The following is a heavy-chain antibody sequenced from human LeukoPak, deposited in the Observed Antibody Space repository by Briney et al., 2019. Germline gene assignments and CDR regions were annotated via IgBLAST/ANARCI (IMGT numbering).Heavy chain of an antibody. CDR1: GFTFSSYW. D-gene: IGHD1-1*01. V-gene: IGHV3-7*01. J-gene: IGHJ6*03. Sequence: GGSLRLSCAASGFTFSSYWMSWVRQAPGKGLGWVANIKQDGSEKYYVDSVKGRFTISRDNAKNSLYLQMNSLRAEDTAVYYCARDHRGTYYYYMDVWGKGTTVTVSS. CDR2: IKQDGSEK. CDR3: ARDHRGTYYYYMDV.